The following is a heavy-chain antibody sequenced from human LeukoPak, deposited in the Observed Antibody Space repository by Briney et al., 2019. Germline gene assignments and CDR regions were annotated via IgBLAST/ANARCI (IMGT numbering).Heavy chain of an antibody. J-gene: IGHJ6*03. CDR1: GFTSSDYY. V-gene: IGHV3-11*04. D-gene: IGHD1-26*01. CDR3: AKGRGWEASYYYYYMDV. CDR2: ISSSGSTI. Sequence: GGSLRLSCAASGFTSSDYYMSWIRQAPGKGLEWVSYISSSGSTIYYADSVKGRFTISRDNAKNSLYLQMNSLRAEDTAVYYCAKGRGWEASYYYYYMDVWGKGTTVTISS.